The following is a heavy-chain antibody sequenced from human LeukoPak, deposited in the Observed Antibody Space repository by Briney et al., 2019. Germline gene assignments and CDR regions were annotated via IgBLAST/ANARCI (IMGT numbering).Heavy chain of an antibody. V-gene: IGHV1-69*05. J-gene: IGHJ4*02. CDR3: ARGPHYYDSSGYWNY. Sequence: GASVKVSCKASGGTFSSYATSWVRQAPGQGLEWMGGIIPIFGTANYAQKFQGRVTITTDESTSTAYMELSSLRSEDTAVYYCARGPHYYDSSGYWNYWGQGTLVTVSS. CDR1: GGTFSSYA. D-gene: IGHD3-22*01. CDR2: IIPIFGTA.